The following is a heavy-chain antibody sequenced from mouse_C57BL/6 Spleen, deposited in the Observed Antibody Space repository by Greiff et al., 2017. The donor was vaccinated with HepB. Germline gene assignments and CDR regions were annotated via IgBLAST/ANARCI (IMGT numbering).Heavy chain of an antibody. Sequence: VQLKQSGAELVRPGASVKLSCTASGFNIKDDYMHWVKQRPEQGLEWIGWIDPENGDTEYASKFQGKATITADTSSNTAYLQLSSLTSEDTAVYYCTPLYYGNFSWFAYWGQGTLVTVSA. D-gene: IGHD2-1*01. CDR2: IDPENGDT. CDR1: GFNIKDDY. V-gene: IGHV14-4*01. CDR3: TPLYYGNFSWFAY. J-gene: IGHJ3*01.